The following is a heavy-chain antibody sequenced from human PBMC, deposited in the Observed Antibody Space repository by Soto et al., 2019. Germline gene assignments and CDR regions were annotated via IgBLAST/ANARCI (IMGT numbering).Heavy chain of an antibody. D-gene: IGHD5-12*01. Sequence: PGGSLRLSCAASGFTFDDYGMSWVRQAPGKGLEWVSGINWNGGITGYADSVKGRFTISRDNAKNSLYLQMNSLRAEDTALYYCARVPSCGYSRYDSAFDIWGQRSMVTVSS. CDR3: ARVPSCGYSRYDSAFDI. J-gene: IGHJ3*02. CDR1: GFTFDDYG. V-gene: IGHV3-20*04. CDR2: INWNGGIT.